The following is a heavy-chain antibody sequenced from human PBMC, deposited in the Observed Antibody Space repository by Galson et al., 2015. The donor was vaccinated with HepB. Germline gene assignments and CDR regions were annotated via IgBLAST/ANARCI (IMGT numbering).Heavy chain of an antibody. CDR2: ISWNSGSI. J-gene: IGHJ4*02. CDR1: GFTFEDHA. V-gene: IGHV3-9*01. Sequence: SLRLSCAGSGFTFEDHAMHWVRQAPGEGLEWVSGISWNSGSIGYADSVKGRFTISRDNAKNSLYLQIHSLRPEDTALYYCAKERASLPELFDYWGQGILVTVSS. D-gene: IGHD1-7*01. CDR3: AKERASLPELFDY.